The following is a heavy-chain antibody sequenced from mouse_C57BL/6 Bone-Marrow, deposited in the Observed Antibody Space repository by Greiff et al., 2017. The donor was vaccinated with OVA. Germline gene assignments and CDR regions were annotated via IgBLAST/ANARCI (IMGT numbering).Heavy chain of an antibody. CDR1: GYTFTSYG. Sequence: QVQLKESGAELARPGASVKLSCKASGYTFTSYGISWVKQRTGQGLEWIGEIYPRSGNTYYNEKFKGKATLTADKSSSTAYMELRSLTSEDSAVYFCAKGGKNYFDYWGQGTTLTVSS. V-gene: IGHV1-81*01. J-gene: IGHJ2*01. CDR2: IYPRSGNT. CDR3: AKGGKNYFDY. D-gene: IGHD2-1*01.